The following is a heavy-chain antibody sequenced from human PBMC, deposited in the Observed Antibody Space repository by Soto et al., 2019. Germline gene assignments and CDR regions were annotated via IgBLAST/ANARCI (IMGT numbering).Heavy chain of an antibody. Sequence: QIQLVQSGAEVKKTGASVKVSCKASGYSFSSYGISWVRQAPGQGLEWMGWISAYNGNTNYAQKFQDRATMTTDTSTSTAYLELTSLRADNAAVYYCARDPPITGSLRGTPLMAVWGHGTTVTVSS. J-gene: IGHJ6*02. CDR1: GYSFSSYG. D-gene: IGHD1-20*01. CDR3: ARDPPITGSLRGTPLMAV. V-gene: IGHV1-18*04. CDR2: ISAYNGNT.